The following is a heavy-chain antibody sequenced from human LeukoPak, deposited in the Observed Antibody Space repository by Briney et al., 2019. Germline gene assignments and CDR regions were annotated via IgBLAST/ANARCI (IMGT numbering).Heavy chain of an antibody. CDR2: ISAYNGNT. D-gene: IGHD1-1*01. CDR3: ARDIATVQLQD. CDR1: GYTFTIYG. J-gene: IGHJ4*02. V-gene: IGHV1-18*01. Sequence: ASVKVSCKASGYTFTIYGICWGRQAPGQRLEWMGWISAYNGNTNYAQKLQGTVTMTTDTSTSTAYMELRSLRSDDTAVYYCARDIATVQLQDWGQGTLVTVSS.